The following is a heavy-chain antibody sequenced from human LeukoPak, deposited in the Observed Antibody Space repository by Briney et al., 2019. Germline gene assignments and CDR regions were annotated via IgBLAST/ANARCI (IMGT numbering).Heavy chain of an antibody. CDR3: ASLERWLQF. D-gene: IGHD5-24*01. CDR1: GFTVSRNY. J-gene: IGHJ4*02. CDR2: LYSDGKT. V-gene: IGHV3-53*01. Sequence: GGSLRLSCAASGFTVSRNYMTWVRQAPGKGLEWVSVLYSDGKTYYADSVKGRFTISRDNSKNTLSLQMNSLRAEDTAVYYCASLERWLQFWGQGTLVTVSS.